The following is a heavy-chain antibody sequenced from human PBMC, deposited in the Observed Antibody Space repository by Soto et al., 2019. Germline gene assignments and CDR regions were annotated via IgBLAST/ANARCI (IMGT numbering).Heavy chain of an antibody. CDR2: IHYSGST. CDR3: ARASGIAAAGTIVS. CDR1: GGSISSGEYR. J-gene: IGHJ4*02. D-gene: IGHD6-13*01. Sequence: PSETLSLTCTVSGGSISSGEYRWSWIRQPPGKGLEWIGYIHYSGSTYYTPSLERRLTMSVDTSRNQFSLRLTSVTAPDTAVYFCARASGIAAAGTIVSWGQGTLVTVSS. V-gene: IGHV4-30-4*01.